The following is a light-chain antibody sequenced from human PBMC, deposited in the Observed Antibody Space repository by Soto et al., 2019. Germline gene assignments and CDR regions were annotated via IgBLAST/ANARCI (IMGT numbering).Light chain of an antibody. V-gene: IGKV1-5*01. CDR1: QSISRW. CDR3: QHMRT. Sequence: DIQMTQSPSTLSASVGDIVTITCRASQSISRWLAWYQQKPGKAPKFLIYDASTLESGVPSRFSGSGFGTEFSLTISSLQPDEFGSYYCQHMRTFGQGTKVDIK. CDR2: DAS. J-gene: IGKJ1*01.